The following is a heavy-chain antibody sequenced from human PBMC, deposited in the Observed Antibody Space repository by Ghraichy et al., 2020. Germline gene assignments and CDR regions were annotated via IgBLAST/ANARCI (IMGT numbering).Heavy chain of an antibody. CDR3: ARDPTAEMATIDWFDP. CDR2: IYTSGST. Sequence: SETLSLTCTVSGGSISSYYWSWIRQPAGKGLEWIGRIYTSGSTNYNPSLKSRVTMSVDTSKNQFSLKLSSVSAADTAVYYCARDPTAEMATIDWFDPWGQGTLVTVSS. J-gene: IGHJ5*02. CDR1: GGSISSYY. D-gene: IGHD5-24*01. V-gene: IGHV4-4*07.